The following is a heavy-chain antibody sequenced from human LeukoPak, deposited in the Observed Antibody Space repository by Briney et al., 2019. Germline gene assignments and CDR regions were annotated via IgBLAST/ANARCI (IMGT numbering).Heavy chain of an antibody. CDR2: ITAYNGNT. Sequence: GASVKVSCKASGYTFTSYGISWVRQAPGQGLEGMGWITAYNGNTNYAQKLQGRVTMTTDTSTSTAYMELRSLRSDDTAVYYCARRLDSSSWGYYYYMDVWGKGTTVTVSS. V-gene: IGHV1-18*01. D-gene: IGHD6-13*01. CDR1: GYTFTSYG. J-gene: IGHJ6*03. CDR3: ARRLDSSSWGYYYYMDV.